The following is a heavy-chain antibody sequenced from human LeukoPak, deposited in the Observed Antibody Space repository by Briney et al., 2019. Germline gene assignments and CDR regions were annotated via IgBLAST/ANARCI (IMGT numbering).Heavy chain of an antibody. V-gene: IGHV3-9*01. CDR1: GFTFDDYA. CDR2: ISWNSGSI. D-gene: IGHD6-6*01. CDR3: AKDVYSSSSGVDY. J-gene: IGHJ4*02. Sequence: PGGSLRLSCEASGFTFDDYAMHWVRQAPGKGLEWVSGISWNSGSIGYADSVKGRFTISRDNAKNSLYLQMNSLRAEDTALYYCAKDVYSSSSGVDYWGQGTLVTVSS.